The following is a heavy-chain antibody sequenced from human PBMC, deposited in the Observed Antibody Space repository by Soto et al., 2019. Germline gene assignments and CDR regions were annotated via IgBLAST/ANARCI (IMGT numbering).Heavy chain of an antibody. D-gene: IGHD2-2*01. Sequence: SVKVSCKASGYTFTSYGISWVRQAPGQGLEWMGWISAYNGNTNYAQKLQGRVTMTTDTSTSTAYMELRSLSPDDTAVSYCALIVLPDESSGFDYWGHGTLVTVSS. CDR3: ALIVLPDESSGFDY. V-gene: IGHV1-18*01. J-gene: IGHJ4*01. CDR1: GYTFTSYG. CDR2: ISAYNGNT.